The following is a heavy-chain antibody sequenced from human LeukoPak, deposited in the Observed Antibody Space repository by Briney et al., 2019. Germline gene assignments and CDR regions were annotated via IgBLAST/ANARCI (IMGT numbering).Heavy chain of an antibody. J-gene: IGHJ4*02. V-gene: IGHV3-21*01. Sequence: GGSLRLSCAASGFTFSSYSMNWVRQAPGKGLEWVSSISSSSSYIYYADSVKGRFTISRDNAKNSLYLQMNSLRAEDTAVYYCASQRAIAAAGTGFEYWGQGTLVTVSS. CDR2: ISSSSSYI. CDR3: ASQRAIAAAGTGFEY. D-gene: IGHD6-13*01. CDR1: GFTFSSYS.